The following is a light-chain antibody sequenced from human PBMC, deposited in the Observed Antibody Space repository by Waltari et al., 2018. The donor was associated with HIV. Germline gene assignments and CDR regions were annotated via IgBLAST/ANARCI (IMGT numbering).Light chain of an antibody. Sequence: QSALTQPASVSGFPGQSLTISCTGSSRAVGSYNYVSWYQQHPGKAPKLLIYDVSKRPSGVSNRFSGSKSGNTASLTISGLQAEDEADYYCCSYAGSNTYLFGTGTEVTVL. CDR3: CSYAGSNTYL. CDR1: SRAVGSYNY. V-gene: IGLV2-23*02. CDR2: DVS. J-gene: IGLJ1*01.